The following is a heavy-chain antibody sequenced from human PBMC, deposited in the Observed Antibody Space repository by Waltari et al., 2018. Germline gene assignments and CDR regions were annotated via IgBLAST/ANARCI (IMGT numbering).Heavy chain of an antibody. D-gene: IGHD5-12*01. Sequence: EVQLLESGGGLVQPGGSLRLSCAASGFTFSSYAMSWVSQAPGKGLEWVSSISESDGRTYYADSVKGRFTISRDNSKNTLYLQMNSLRAEDTAVYYCAKAIRDGYNKWGQGTLVTVSS. CDR3: AKAIRDGYNK. CDR2: ISESDGRT. CDR1: GFTFSSYA. V-gene: IGHV3-23*01. J-gene: IGHJ4*02.